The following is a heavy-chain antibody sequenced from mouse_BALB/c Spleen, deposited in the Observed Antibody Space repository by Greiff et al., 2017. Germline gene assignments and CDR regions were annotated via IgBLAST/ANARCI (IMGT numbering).Heavy chain of an antibody. CDR1: GFTFSSYG. V-gene: IGHV5-6*01. D-gene: IGHD1-1*01. CDR2: ISSGGSYT. J-gene: IGHJ2*01. CDR3: ARQSYYYGSSPDY. Sequence: EVKVVESGGDLVKPGGSLKLSCAASGFTFSSYGMSWVRQTPDKRLEWVATISSGGSYTYYPDSVKGRFTISRDNAKNTLYLQMSSLKSEDTAMYYCARQSYYYGSSPDYWGQGTTLTVSS.